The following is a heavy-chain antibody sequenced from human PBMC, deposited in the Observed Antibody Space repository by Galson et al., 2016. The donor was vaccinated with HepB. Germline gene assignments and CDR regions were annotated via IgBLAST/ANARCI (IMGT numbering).Heavy chain of an antibody. CDR1: GYTFPDYW. V-gene: IGHV5-51*01. CDR3: ARVMGQWLPYF. D-gene: IGHD6-19*01. J-gene: IGHJ4*02. CDR2: TYPRESDT. Sequence: QSGAEVKKPGESLKISCETSGYTFPDYWIGWVRQLPGKGLEWMGITYPRESDTGYSASFHGQVTISADKSISTLYLHWSSLKASDTAMYYCARVMGQWLPYFWGQGTLVTVSS.